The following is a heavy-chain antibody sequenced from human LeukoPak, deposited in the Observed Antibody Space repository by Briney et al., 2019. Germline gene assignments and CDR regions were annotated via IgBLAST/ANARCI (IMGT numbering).Heavy chain of an antibody. V-gene: IGHV1-2*02. Sequence: ASVKVSCKASGYTFTAYYMHWVRQAPGQGLEWMGWINPNSGDTDYAQKFQGRVTMTRDTSISTAYMELSRLRSDDTAVYYCARDRGLYSSSWYPDDAFDIWGQGTMVTVSS. J-gene: IGHJ3*02. CDR1: GYTFTAYY. CDR2: INPNSGDT. D-gene: IGHD6-13*01. CDR3: ARDRGLYSSSWYPDDAFDI.